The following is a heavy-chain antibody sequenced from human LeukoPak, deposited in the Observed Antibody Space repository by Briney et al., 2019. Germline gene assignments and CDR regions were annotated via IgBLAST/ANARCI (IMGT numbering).Heavy chain of an antibody. D-gene: IGHD2-2*01. CDR1: GFTVSSYE. CDR3: ARDYCSSTSCYLYYYYGMDV. J-gene: IGHJ6*02. CDR2: ISSSGSTI. V-gene: IGHV3-48*03. Sequence: HPGGSLRLSCAASGFTVSSYEMNWVRQAPGKGLEWVSYISSSGSTIYYADSVKGRFTISRDNAKNSLYLQMNSLRAEDTAVYYCARDYCSSTSCYLYYYYGMDVWGQGTTVTVSS.